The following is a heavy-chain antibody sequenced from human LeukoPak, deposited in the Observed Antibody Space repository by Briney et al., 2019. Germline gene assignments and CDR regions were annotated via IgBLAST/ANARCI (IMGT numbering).Heavy chain of an antibody. V-gene: IGHV4-59*01. J-gene: IGHJ4*02. CDR2: IYYSGAP. CDR1: GGSMNNYY. Sequence: SETLSLTCTVPGGSMNNYYWSWIRQPPGKGLEWLASIYYSGAPTYNPSLKRRATISVDTSKNQFSLKMRSVTTADTAVYFCARESDWLFDSWGQGALVTVSS. CDR3: ARESDWLFDS. D-gene: IGHD3-9*01.